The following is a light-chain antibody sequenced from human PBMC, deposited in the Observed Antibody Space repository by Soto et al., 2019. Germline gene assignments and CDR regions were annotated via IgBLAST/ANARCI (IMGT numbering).Light chain of an antibody. CDR3: LQGTHWPIT. CDR2: TVS. V-gene: IGKV2-30*01. J-gene: IGKJ5*01. CDR1: QSLLYSDGNTY. Sequence: DVVMTQSPLSLPVTLGQPASISCRSSQSLLYSDGNTYLSWFQQRPGQSPRRLIYTVSNRDSGDPDRFRGSVSGTDFRLIISRVEAEDVGVYFCLQGTHWPITFGQGTRREIK.